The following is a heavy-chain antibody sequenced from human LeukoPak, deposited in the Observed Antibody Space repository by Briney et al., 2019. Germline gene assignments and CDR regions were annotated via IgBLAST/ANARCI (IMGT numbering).Heavy chain of an antibody. CDR3: AKDRRMMSSYYGMDV. V-gene: IGHV3-30*18. CDR2: VSYDGSNE. Sequence: PGRSLRLSCAATGFTFWSYGMHWVRQAPGKGLDWVAVVSYDGSNENYADSVKGRFTISRDNSKNTVYLHLNSLRVEDTAVYYCAKDRRMMSSYYGMDVWGQGTTVTVSS. CDR1: GFTFWSYG. D-gene: IGHD3-16*01. J-gene: IGHJ6*02.